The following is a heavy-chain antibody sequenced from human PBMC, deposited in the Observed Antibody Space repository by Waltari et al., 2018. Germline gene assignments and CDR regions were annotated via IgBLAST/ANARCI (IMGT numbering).Heavy chain of an antibody. J-gene: IGHJ4*02. Sequence: EVQLVESGGGLVQPGGSLRLSCPRSGFTFSSSWMHWVRQAPGKGLVWVSRIRADGDYTSYADSVKGRFTISRDNAKSTLYLQMNSLTAEDTAIYYCSTYTDVTFGDHWGQGALVTVSS. CDR3: STYTDVTFGDH. CDR2: IRADGDYT. V-gene: IGHV3-74*01. CDR1: GFTFSSSW. D-gene: IGHD3-10*01.